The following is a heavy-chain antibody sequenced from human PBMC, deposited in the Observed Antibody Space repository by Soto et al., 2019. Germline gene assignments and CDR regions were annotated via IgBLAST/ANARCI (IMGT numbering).Heavy chain of an antibody. D-gene: IGHD5-12*01. CDR2: ISGSGGST. Sequence: EVQLLESGGGLVQPGGSLRLSCAASGFTFSSYAMSWVRQAPGKGLEWVSVISGSGGSTYYADSVKGRFSISRDESKNTLYLHMNSLRVEDTAVYYCAKVGRKTGYDDYWGQGTLVTVSS. J-gene: IGHJ4*02. V-gene: IGHV3-23*01. CDR3: AKVGRKTGYDDY. CDR1: GFTFSSYA.